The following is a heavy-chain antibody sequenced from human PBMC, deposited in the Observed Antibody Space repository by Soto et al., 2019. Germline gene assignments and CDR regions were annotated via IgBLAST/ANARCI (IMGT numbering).Heavy chain of an antibody. CDR1: GGTFSSYA. CDR2: IIPMYGPA. D-gene: IGHD3-10*01. CDR3: ARVTSMVRGVIDNWFDP. V-gene: IGHV1-69*01. J-gene: IGHJ5*02. Sequence: QVPLVKSGAEVKKPGSSVTVSCKASGGTFSSYAIHWVRQAPGQGLEWMGGIIPMYGPAKYAQRFQGRVTITADESTTTVYMALTSLTSQDTAVYYCARVTSMVRGVIDNWFDPWGHGTLVTVSS.